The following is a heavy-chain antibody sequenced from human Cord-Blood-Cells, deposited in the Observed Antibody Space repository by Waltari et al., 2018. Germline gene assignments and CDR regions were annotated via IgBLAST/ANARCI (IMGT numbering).Heavy chain of an antibody. CDR3: ARASGYDYFYCYSMDV. V-gene: IGHV1-3*01. CDR1: GYTFTSYA. CDR2: INAGNGNT. J-gene: IGHJ6*02. Sequence: QVQLVQSGAEVKKPGASVKVSCKASGYTFTSYAMHWVRQAPGQRLEWMGWINAGNGNTKYSQKFQGRVTITRDTSANTAYMELSSLRSEDTAVYYCARASGYDYFYCYSMDVWGQGTTVTVSS. D-gene: IGHD5-12*01.